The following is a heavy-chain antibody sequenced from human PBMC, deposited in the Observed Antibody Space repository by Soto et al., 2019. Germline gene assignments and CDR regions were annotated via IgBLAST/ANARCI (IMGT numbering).Heavy chain of an antibody. V-gene: IGHV1-69*13. D-gene: IGHD5-12*01. CDR3: ASIRHSGYDPYGMDV. CDR1: GGTFSSYA. CDR2: IIPIFGTA. J-gene: IGHJ6*02. Sequence: SVKVSCKASGGTFSSYAISWVRQAPGQGLEWMGGIIPIFGTANYAQKFQGRVTITADESTSTAYMELSSLRSEDTAVYYCASIRHSGYDPYGMDVWGQGTTVTSP.